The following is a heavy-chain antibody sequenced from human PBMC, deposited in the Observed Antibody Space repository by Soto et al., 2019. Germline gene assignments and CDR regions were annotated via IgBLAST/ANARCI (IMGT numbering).Heavy chain of an antibody. CDR1: GYTFTSYG. D-gene: IGHD3-22*01. Sequence: ASVKVSCKASGYTFTSYGISWVRQAPGQGLEWMGWISAHNGNTNYAQKLQGRVTMTTDTSTSTAYMELRSLRSDDTAVYYCARDGTMIVVAITDHSFDPWGQGTLVTVSS. V-gene: IGHV1-18*01. CDR3: ARDGTMIVVAITDHSFDP. J-gene: IGHJ5*02. CDR2: ISAHNGNT.